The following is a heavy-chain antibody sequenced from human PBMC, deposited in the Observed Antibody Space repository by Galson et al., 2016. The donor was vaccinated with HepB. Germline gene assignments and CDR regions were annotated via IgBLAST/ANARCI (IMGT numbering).Heavy chain of an antibody. CDR1: GFTFNAYA. CDR2: IFGSGSGK. V-gene: IGHV3-23*01. J-gene: IGHJ2*01. CDR3: AKAAGSGPLIYWSFDL. Sequence: SLRLSCAASGFTFNAYAMIWVRQAPGKGLEWVSSIFGSGSGKYYADSVKGRFTVSRDNSKNMVYLQMNGLRAEDTAVYYCAKAAGSGPLIYWSFDLWGRGTPVTVSS. D-gene: IGHD3-10*01.